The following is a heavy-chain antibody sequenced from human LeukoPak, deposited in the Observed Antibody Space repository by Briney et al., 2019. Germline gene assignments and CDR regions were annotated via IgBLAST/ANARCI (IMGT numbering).Heavy chain of an antibody. CDR2: ISYDGSNK. CDR3: ARDRQQLVRGGFDY. D-gene: IGHD6-13*01. V-gene: IGHV3-30*03. Sequence: GRPLRLSCAASGFTFSSYGMHWVRQAPGKGLEWVAVISYDGSNKYYADSVKGRFTISRDNSKNTLYLQMNSLRAEDTAVYYCARDRQQLVRGGFDYWGQGTLVTVSS. J-gene: IGHJ4*02. CDR1: GFTFSSYG.